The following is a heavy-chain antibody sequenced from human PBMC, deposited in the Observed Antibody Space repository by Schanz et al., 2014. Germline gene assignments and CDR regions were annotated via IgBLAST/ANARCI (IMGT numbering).Heavy chain of an antibody. D-gene: IGHD2-15*01. J-gene: IGHJ4*02. V-gene: IGHV3-72*01. CDR2: SRNKGHSYTS. CDR1: GFTFSDHF. Sequence: AQLVESGGGVVQPGRSLRLSCAASGFTFSDHFMDWVRQAPGKGLEWVGHSRNKGHSYTSEYAASVKGRFTISRDESESSLYLQIDSLKTEDTAVYYCARRNFCDKSAAFDYWGQGSLVTVSS. CDR3: ARRNFCDKSAAFDY.